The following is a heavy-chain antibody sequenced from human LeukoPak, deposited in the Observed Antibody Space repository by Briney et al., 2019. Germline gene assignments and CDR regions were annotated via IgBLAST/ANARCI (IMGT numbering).Heavy chain of an antibody. J-gene: IGHJ5*02. Sequence: GGSLRLSCAASGFIFSSYSMNWVRQAPGKGLEWISYISSSSSTIYYADSVRGRFTISRDNAKNSLYLQMDSLRAEDTAVYYCARDLGQYYDTSDNWFDPWGQGTLVTVSS. V-gene: IGHV3-48*01. CDR2: ISSSSSTI. CDR3: ARDLGQYYDTSDNWFDP. D-gene: IGHD3-22*01. CDR1: GFIFSSYS.